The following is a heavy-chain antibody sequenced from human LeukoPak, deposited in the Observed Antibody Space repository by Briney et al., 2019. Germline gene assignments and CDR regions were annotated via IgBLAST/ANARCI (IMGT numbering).Heavy chain of an antibody. CDR2: ISGSGGST. CDR1: GFTFSSYA. D-gene: IGHD4-11*01. CDR3: ARGSDYSPNYYYYGMDV. J-gene: IGHJ6*02. V-gene: IGHV3-23*01. Sequence: PGGSLRLSCAASGFTFSSYATSWVRQAPGKGLEWVSAISGSGGSTYYADSVKGRFTISRDNSKNTLYLQMNSLRAEDTAVYYCARGSDYSPNYYYYGMDVWGQGTTVTVSS.